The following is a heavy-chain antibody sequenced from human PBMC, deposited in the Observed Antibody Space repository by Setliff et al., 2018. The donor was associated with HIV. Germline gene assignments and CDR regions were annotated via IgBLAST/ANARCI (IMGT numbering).Heavy chain of an antibody. CDR1: GDSISSSSYY. CDR2: VYYSGGT. CDR3: ARIVVVIAKYFDY. J-gene: IGHJ4*02. D-gene: IGHD2-21*01. V-gene: IGHV4-39*01. Sequence: ASETLSLTCTVSGDSISSSSYYWGWIRQPPGKGLEWIGSVYYSGGTYYNPSLKSRVTISVDTSKNQFSLKLRSVTAADTAVYYCARIVVVIAKYFDYWGQGTLVTVSS.